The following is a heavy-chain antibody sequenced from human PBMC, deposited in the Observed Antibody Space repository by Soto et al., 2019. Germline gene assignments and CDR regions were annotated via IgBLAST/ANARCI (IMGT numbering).Heavy chain of an antibody. D-gene: IGHD2-15*01. Sequence: QVQLQESGPGLVKPSETLSLTCTVSGGSVSSGSYYWSWIRQPPGKGLEWIGYIYYSGSTNYNPSLKSRVTISVDTSKNQFSLKLISVTAADTAVYYCARVRQRYCSGGSCYSDAFDIWGQGTMVTVSS. V-gene: IGHV4-61*01. CDR2: IYYSGST. CDR1: GGSVSSGSYY. J-gene: IGHJ3*02. CDR3: ARVRQRYCSGGSCYSDAFDI.